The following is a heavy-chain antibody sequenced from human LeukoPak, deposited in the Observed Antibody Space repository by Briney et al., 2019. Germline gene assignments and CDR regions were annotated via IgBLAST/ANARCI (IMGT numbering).Heavy chain of an antibody. Sequence: EPSETLSLTCTVSGGSISSYYWSWIRQPPGKGLEWIGYINHSGSTKYNPSIKSAVTISVATSKNQFTLNLSSVTDADAALYYWARGFCRDEICQVFPYWGQGTLVTVSP. CDR3: ARGFCRDEICQVFPY. J-gene: IGHJ4*02. CDR2: INHSGST. D-gene: IGHD3-3*01. CDR1: GGSISSYY. V-gene: IGHV4-59*01.